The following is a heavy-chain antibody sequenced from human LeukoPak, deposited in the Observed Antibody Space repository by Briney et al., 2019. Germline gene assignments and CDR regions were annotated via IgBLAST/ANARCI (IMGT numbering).Heavy chain of an antibody. CDR2: LYHSGST. D-gene: IGHD3-10*01. J-gene: IGHJ5*02. Sequence: PSETLSLTCTVSGGSISSSSYYWGWIRQPPGKGLEWIGSLYHSGSTYYNPSLKSRVTISVDTSKKQFSLKLTFVTAADTAVYYCARGGYYGSGSYYMRGNGFDPWGQGTLVTVSS. V-gene: IGHV4-39*07. CDR1: GGSISSSSYY. CDR3: ARGGYYGSGSYYMRGNGFDP.